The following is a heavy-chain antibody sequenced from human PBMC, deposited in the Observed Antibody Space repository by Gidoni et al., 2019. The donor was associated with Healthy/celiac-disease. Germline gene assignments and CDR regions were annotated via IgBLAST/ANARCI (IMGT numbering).Heavy chain of an antibody. CDR2: ISAYNGNT. Sequence: QVQLVQSGAEVKKPGASVKVSCKASGYTFTSYGISWVRQAPGQGLEWMGWISAYNGNTNNEQKLEGRVTMTTDTSTSTAYMELRSLRSDDTAVYYCARDGYYDMLTGYPNDYWGQGTLVTVSS. CDR3: ARDGYYDMLTGYPNDY. V-gene: IGHV1-18*01. D-gene: IGHD3-9*01. J-gene: IGHJ4*02. CDR1: GYTFTSYG.